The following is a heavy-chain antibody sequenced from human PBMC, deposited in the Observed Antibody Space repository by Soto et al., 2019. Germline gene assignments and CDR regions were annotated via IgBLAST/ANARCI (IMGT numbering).Heavy chain of an antibody. CDR2: IKSKTDGGTT. V-gene: IGHV3-15*07. D-gene: IGHD3-3*01. J-gene: IGHJ6*02. Sequence: GGSLRLSCAASGFTFSNAWMNWVRQAPGKGLEWVGRIKSKTDGGTTDYAAPVKGRFTISRDDSKNTLYLQMNSLKTEDTAVYYCTASPSGYYDFWSGYQPGYGMDVWGQGTTVTVSS. CDR1: GFTFSNAW. CDR3: TASPSGYYDFWSGYQPGYGMDV.